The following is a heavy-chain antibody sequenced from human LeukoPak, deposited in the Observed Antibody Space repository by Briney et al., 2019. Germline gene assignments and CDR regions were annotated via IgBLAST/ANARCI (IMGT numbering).Heavy chain of an antibody. J-gene: IGHJ4*02. D-gene: IGHD2-2*02. CDR3: YTTSGGRPH. Sequence: SETLSLTCTVSGGSISSYYWSWIRQPPGKGLEWIGYIYYSGSTNYNPSVKSRVTISADTSRNQFSLNLSSVTAADTAVYYCYTTSGGRPHWGQGTLVTVSS. CDR1: GGSISSYY. CDR2: IYYSGST. V-gene: IGHV4-59*04.